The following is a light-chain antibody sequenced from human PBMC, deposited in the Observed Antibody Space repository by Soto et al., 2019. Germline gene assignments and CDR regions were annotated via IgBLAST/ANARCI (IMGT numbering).Light chain of an antibody. CDR1: QGIRSR. CDR3: QQTLSFPLT. CDR2: SAS. V-gene: IGKV1-12*01. Sequence: DIQMTQSPSSVSASVGDRVTITCRASQGIRSRLAWYQQKPGKAPKLLIYSASTLESGVPSRFSGSGSGTDFTLTISSLQPEDFASYFCQQTLSFPLTFGGGTKVESK. J-gene: IGKJ4*01.